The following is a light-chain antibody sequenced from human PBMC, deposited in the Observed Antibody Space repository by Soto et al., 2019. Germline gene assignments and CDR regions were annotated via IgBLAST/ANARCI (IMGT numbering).Light chain of an antibody. CDR3: SSYAGGNKLL. J-gene: IGLJ2*01. Sequence: QSALTQPPSASGSPGQSVTISCNGTSSDVGGYNYVSWYQQHPGKAPKLMIYEVSERPSGVPDRFSGSKSGNTASLTVSGLQAEDEADYYCSSYAGGNKLLFGGGTKVTVL. CDR2: EVS. V-gene: IGLV2-8*01. CDR1: SSDVGGYNY.